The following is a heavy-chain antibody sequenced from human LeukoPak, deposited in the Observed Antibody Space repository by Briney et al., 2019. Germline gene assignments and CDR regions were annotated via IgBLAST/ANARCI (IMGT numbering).Heavy chain of an antibody. J-gene: IGHJ4*02. D-gene: IGHD3-22*01. CDR2: INPNSGGT. CDR1: GYTFTGYY. V-gene: IGHV1-2*02. Sequence: ASVKVSCKASGYTFTGYYMHWVRQAPGQGLEWMGWINPNSGGTNYAQKFQGRVTMTRDTSISTAYMELSRLRSDDTAVYYCARGGPYYYDSSGSRVDYWGQGTLVTVSS. CDR3: ARGGPYYYDSSGSRVDY.